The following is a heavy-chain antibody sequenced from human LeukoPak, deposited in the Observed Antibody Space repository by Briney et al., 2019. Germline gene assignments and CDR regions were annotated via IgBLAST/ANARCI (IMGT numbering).Heavy chain of an antibody. Sequence: SETLSLTCTVSGGSISSYYWSWIRQPPGKGLEWIGYIYYSGSTNYNPSLKSRVTISVDTSKNQFSLKLSSVTAADTAVYYCATPDYYGSGGGLVWGQGTLVTVSS. J-gene: IGHJ4*02. CDR1: GGSISSYY. D-gene: IGHD3-10*01. CDR2: IYYSGST. V-gene: IGHV4-59*01. CDR3: ATPDYYGSGGGLV.